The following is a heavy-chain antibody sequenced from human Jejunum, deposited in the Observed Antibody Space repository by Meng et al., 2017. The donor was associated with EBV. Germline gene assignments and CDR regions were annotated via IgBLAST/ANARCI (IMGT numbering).Heavy chain of an antibody. V-gene: IGHV4-4*02. CDR3: ARDSQYLARGYFDY. Sequence: GSGPGLGQPSGPLSLTCTVSGGSINNKNWWHWVRQAPGKGLEWIGEIDHTGTTHYNPSLKSRVTISLGTSMNQFSLELTSPTPADTAVYYCARDSQYLARGYFDYWGQGALVTVSS. J-gene: IGHJ4*02. CDR1: GGSINNKNW. CDR2: IDHTGTT. D-gene: IGHD2/OR15-2a*01.